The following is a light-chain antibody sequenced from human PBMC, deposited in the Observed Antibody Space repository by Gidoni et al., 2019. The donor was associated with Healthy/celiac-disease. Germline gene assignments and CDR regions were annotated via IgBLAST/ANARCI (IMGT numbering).Light chain of an antibody. V-gene: IGKV3-15*01. Sequence: EIVITQSPATLSVSPGERATLSCRASQSVSSNLAWYQQKPGQAPRLLIYGASTRATGIPARFSGSGSGTEFTLTISSLQSEDFAVYYCHQYNNWPPTWTFGQGTKVEIK. CDR2: GAS. CDR3: HQYNNWPPTWT. CDR1: QSVSSN. J-gene: IGKJ1*01.